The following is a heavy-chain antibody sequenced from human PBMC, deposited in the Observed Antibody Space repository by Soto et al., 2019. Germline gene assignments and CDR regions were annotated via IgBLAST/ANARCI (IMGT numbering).Heavy chain of an antibody. Sequence: GGSLSLSCAASGFTFISYAMSWVRQAPGKGLEWVSAISGSGGSTYYADSVKGRFTISRDNSKNTLYLQMNSLRAEDTAVYYCAKESDILTGYQEVFDYWGQGTLVTVSS. CDR2: ISGSGGST. CDR1: GFTFISYA. J-gene: IGHJ4*02. V-gene: IGHV3-23*01. CDR3: AKESDILTGYQEVFDY. D-gene: IGHD3-9*01.